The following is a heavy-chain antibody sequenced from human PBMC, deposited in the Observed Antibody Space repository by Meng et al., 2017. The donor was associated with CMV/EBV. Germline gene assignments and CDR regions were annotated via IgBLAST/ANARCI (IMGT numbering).Heavy chain of an antibody. CDR2: ISYDGSNK. CDR3: ARDLGFVDTAMVSVY. CDR1: GFTFSSYA. J-gene: IGHJ4*02. Sequence: GGPLRLSCAASGFTFSSYAMHWVRQAPGKGLEWVAVISYDGSNKYYADSVKGRFTISRDNSKNTLYLQMNSLRAEDTAVYYCARDLGFVDTAMVSVYWGQGTLVTVSS. V-gene: IGHV3-30*04. D-gene: IGHD5-18*01.